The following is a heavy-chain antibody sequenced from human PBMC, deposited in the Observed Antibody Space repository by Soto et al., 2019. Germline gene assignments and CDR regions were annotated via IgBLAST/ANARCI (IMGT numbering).Heavy chain of an antibody. Sequence: LSLTCTVSGGSISSYYWSWIRQPPGKGLEWIGYISSSGSTHYNPSLKSRVTISVDTSKNQFSLKLSSVTAADTAVYYCASGVSSSLAWFDPWGQGTLVTVSS. CDR3: ASGVSSSLAWFDP. D-gene: IGHD6-6*01. CDR1: GGSISSYY. J-gene: IGHJ5*02. CDR2: ISSSGST. V-gene: IGHV4-59*01.